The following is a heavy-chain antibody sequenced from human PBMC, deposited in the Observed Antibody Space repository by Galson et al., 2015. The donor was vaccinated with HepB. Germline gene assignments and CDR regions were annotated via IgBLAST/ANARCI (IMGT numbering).Heavy chain of an antibody. J-gene: IGHJ3*02. V-gene: IGHV4-59*01. CDR1: GGSISSYY. Sequence: ETLSLTCTVSGGSISSYYWSWIRQPPGKGLEWIGYIYYSGSTNYNPSLKSRVTISVDTSKNQFSLKLSSVTAADTAVYYCARGRSRGISHAFDIWGQGTMVTVSS. CDR3: ARGRSRGISHAFDI. D-gene: IGHD3-10*01. CDR2: IYYSGST.